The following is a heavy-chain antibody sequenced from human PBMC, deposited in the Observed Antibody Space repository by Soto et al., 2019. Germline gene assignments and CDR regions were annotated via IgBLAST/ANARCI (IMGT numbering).Heavy chain of an antibody. Sequence: EVQLVESGGGLVKPGGSLRLSCAAFGFTFSSYSMNWVRQAPGKGLEWVSSISSSSSYIYYADSVKGRFTISRDNAKNSLYLQMNSLRAEDTAVYYCARVPLRYFDWLSFWGQGTLVTVSS. CDR2: ISSSSSYI. D-gene: IGHD3-9*01. J-gene: IGHJ4*02. CDR3: ARVPLRYFDWLSF. CDR1: GFTFSSYS. V-gene: IGHV3-21*01.